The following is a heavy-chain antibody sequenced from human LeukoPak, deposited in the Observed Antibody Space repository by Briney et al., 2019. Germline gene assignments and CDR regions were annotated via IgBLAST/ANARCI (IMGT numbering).Heavy chain of an antibody. Sequence: ASVKVSCKASGYTFTGYYMHRVRQAPGQGLEWMGWINPNSGGTNYAQKFQGWVTMTRDTSISTAYMELSRLRSDDTAVYYCAREQWLANYYYYYGMDVWGQGTTVTVSS. CDR2: INPNSGGT. CDR1: GYTFTGYY. V-gene: IGHV1-2*04. D-gene: IGHD6-19*01. CDR3: AREQWLANYYYYYGMDV. J-gene: IGHJ6*02.